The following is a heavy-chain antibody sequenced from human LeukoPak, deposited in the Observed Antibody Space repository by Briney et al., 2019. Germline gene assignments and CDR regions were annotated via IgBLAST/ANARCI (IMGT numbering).Heavy chain of an antibody. Sequence: GRSLRLSCAASGFTFDDYAMHRVRQAPGKGLVWVSRINSDGSSTNYADSVKGRFTISRDNAKNTLYLQMNSLRAEDTAVYYCARGAAGFDYWGQGTLVTVSS. J-gene: IGHJ4*02. CDR1: GFTFDDYA. D-gene: IGHD6-13*01. V-gene: IGHV3-74*01. CDR2: INSDGSST. CDR3: ARGAAGFDY.